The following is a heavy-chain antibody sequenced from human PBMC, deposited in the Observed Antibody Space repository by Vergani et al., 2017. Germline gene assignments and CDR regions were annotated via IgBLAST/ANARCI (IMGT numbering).Heavy chain of an antibody. CDR1: GGSISSYY. CDR3: ARDYYVSSGYYYDY. Sequence: QVQLQESGPGLVKPSENLSLTCTVSGGSISSYYWSWIRRPPGKGLEWIGYIYYSGSTNYNPSLKSRVTISVDTSKNQFSLKLSSVTAADTAVYYCARDYYVSSGYYYDYWGQGTLVTVSS. CDR2: IYYSGST. J-gene: IGHJ4*02. V-gene: IGHV4-59*01. D-gene: IGHD3-22*01.